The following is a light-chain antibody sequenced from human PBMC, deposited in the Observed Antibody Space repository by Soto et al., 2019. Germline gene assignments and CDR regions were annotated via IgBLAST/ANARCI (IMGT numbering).Light chain of an antibody. CDR1: QSVSRY. CDR3: QHRSNWPLT. J-gene: IGKJ4*01. CDR2: DAS. V-gene: IGKV3-11*01. Sequence: EIVLTQSPATQSLAQGERATLSCRASQSVSRYLSWYPQKRGQAPRLLLYDASNRATGILARFSGRGSGTDFTLTMSSREAEDLAVYYCQHRSNWPLTFGGGTKVEIK.